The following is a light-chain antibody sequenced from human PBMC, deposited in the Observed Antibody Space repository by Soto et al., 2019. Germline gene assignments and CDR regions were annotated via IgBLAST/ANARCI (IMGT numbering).Light chain of an antibody. CDR1: QGISNY. CDR3: QQYDNLPSYT. Sequence: DIPMTQSPSSLSSSVGDRVTITCQASQGISNYLNWYQQKPGKAPKLLIYDASNLETGVPSRFSGSGSGTDFTFTISSLQPEDIATYYCQQYDNLPSYTFGQGTKLEIK. V-gene: IGKV1-33*01. CDR2: DAS. J-gene: IGKJ2*01.